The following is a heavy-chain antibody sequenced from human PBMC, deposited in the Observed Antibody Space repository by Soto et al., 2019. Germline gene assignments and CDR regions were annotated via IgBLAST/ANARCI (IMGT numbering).Heavy chain of an antibody. J-gene: IGHJ6*02. V-gene: IGHV6-1*01. Sequence: SQTLSLTCVISGDSVSSNSAAWNWIRQSPSRGLEWLGRTYYRSKWYNDYAVSMKSRITINPDTSKNQFSLQLNSVTPEDTAVYYCAGYRGDRDYYYGMDVWAQGTTVTVPS. CDR2: TYYRSKWYN. CDR3: AGYRGDRDYYYGMDV. D-gene: IGHD2-21*02. CDR1: GDSVSSNSAA.